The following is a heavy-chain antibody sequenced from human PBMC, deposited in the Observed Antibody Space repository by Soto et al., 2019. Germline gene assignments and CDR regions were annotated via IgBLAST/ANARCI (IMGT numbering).Heavy chain of an antibody. CDR2: TYYRSNWYT. CDR1: GDSVSSTSAA. J-gene: IGHJ4*02. Sequence: PSQTLSLTCAISGDSVSSTSAAWSWIRQSPSRGLEWLGRTYYRSNWYTDYAVSVKSRITINPDTSKNQFSLQLNSVTPEDTAVYYCARGSYYSGWVWGQGXLVTVYS. D-gene: IGHD6-19*01. V-gene: IGHV6-1*01. CDR3: ARGSYYSGWV.